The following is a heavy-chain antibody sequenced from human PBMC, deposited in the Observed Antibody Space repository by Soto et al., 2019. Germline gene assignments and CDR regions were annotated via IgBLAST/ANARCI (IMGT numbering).Heavy chain of an antibody. D-gene: IGHD2-21*02. V-gene: IGHV1-46*01. CDR1: GYTFTSYY. J-gene: IGHJ4*02. Sequence: ASVKVSCKASGYTFTSYYMHWVRQAPGQGLEWMGIINPSGGSTSYAQKFQGRVTMTRDTSTSTVYMELSSPRSEDTAVYYCAREAAACGGDCHFDYWGQGTLVTVSS. CDR3: AREAAACGGDCHFDY. CDR2: INPSGGST.